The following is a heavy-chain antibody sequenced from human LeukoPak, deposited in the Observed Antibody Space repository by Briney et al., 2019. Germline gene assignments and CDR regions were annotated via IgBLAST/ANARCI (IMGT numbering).Heavy chain of an antibody. D-gene: IGHD3-22*01. CDR3: APSSGVFTMIVVGFDI. J-gene: IGHJ3*02. CDR1: GFTFSSYA. CDR2: ISGSGGST. V-gene: IGHV3-23*01. Sequence: PGGSLRLSCAASGFTFSSYAMSWVRQAPGKGLEWVSAISGSGGSTYYADSVKGRFTISRDNSKNTLYLQMNSLRAEDTAVYYCAPSSGVFTMIVVGFDIWGQGTMVTVSS.